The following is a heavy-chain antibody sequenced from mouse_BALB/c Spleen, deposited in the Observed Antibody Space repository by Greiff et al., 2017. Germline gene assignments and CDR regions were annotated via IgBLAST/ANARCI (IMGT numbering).Heavy chain of an antibody. Sequence: QVQLQQSGAELAKPGASVKMSCKASGYTFTSYWMHWVKQRPGQGLEWIGYINPSTGYTEYNQKFKDKATLTADKSSNTAYMQLSSLTSEDSAVYYCARFGGYDVWFDYWGQGTTLTVSS. J-gene: IGHJ2*01. D-gene: IGHD2-2*01. V-gene: IGHV1-7*01. CDR3: ARFGGYDVWFDY. CDR1: GYTFTSYW. CDR2: INPSTGYT.